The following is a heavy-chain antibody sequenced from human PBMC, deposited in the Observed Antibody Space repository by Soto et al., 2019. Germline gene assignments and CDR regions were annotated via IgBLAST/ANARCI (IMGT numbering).Heavy chain of an antibody. CDR1: GLTFSDYY. CDR2: ISSSGSST. V-gene: IGHV3-11*01. CDR3: ASHTGYSSGWAFDY. J-gene: IGHJ4*02. D-gene: IGHD6-19*01. Sequence: QVQLVESGGGLVKPGGSLRLSCAASGLTFSDYYMSWIRQAPGKGLEWVSYISSSGSSTYYVDSVKGRFTISRDNAKNSLYLQMNSLRAEDTAVYYCASHTGYSSGWAFDYWCQGTLVTISS.